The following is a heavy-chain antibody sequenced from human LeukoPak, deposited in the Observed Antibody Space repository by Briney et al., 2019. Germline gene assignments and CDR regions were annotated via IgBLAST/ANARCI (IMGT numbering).Heavy chain of an antibody. CDR2: IKHDGSEK. CDR3: ARAPREWLLGYHFEY. CDR1: GFTFNSYW. V-gene: IGHV3-7*01. D-gene: IGHD3-3*01. J-gene: IGHJ4*02. Sequence: PGGSLRLSCAASGFTFNSYWMSWVRQAPGKGLEWVANIKHDGSEKYYVDSVKGRFAISRDNGKNSLYLQMNSLRVEDMAVYYCARAPREWLLGYHFEYWGQGTLVTVSS.